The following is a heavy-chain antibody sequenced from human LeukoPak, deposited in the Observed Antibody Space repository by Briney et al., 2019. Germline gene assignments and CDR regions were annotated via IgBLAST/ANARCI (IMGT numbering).Heavy chain of an antibody. CDR1: GGSFISGYY. D-gene: IGHD6-13*01. J-gene: IGHJ4*02. CDR3: ATFRWAVGFEY. V-gene: IGHV4-34*01. CDR2: IHHSGST. Sequence: SETLSLTSAVYGGSFISGYYWTFIRQTPEKGLEWIGEIHHSGSTNYNPNYNPSLKSRVTISLDTSKNQVSLKLNSVTAADTALYYCATFRWAVGFEYWGQGTLVTVSS.